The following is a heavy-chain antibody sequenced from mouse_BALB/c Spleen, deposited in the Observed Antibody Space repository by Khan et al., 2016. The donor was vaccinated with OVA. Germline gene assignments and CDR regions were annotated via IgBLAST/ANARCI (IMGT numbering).Heavy chain of an antibody. D-gene: IGHD1-3*01. J-gene: IGHJ2*01. CDR2: TNPTNGRT. Sequence: QVRLQQSGAELVKAGASVKMSCKASGYTFTSYWMHWVKQRLGQGLEWFAETNPTNGRTYYNEKFKSKATLTVDKSSSTAYMLLSGPTFEDSAVYDCARIKKREDTYFDYWGKGTTLTVSS. CDR1: GYTFTSYW. V-gene: IGHV1S81*02. CDR3: ARIKKREDTYFDY.